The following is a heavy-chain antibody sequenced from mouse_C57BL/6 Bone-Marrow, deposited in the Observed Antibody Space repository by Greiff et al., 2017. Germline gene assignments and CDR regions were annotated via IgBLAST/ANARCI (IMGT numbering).Heavy chain of an antibody. Sequence: QVQLQQPGAELVMPGASVKLSCKASGYTFTSYWMHWVKQRPGQGLEWIGEIDPSDSYTNYNQKFKGKSTLTVDKSSSTAYMQLSSLTSEDSAFYYCARGGYDYVYYYFDYWGQGTTLTVSS. J-gene: IGHJ2*01. CDR2: IDPSDSYT. CDR1: GYTFTSYW. V-gene: IGHV1-69*01. D-gene: IGHD2-4*01. CDR3: ARGGYDYVYYYFDY.